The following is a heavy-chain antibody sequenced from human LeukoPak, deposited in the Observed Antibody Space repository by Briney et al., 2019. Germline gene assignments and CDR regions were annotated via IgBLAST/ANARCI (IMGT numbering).Heavy chain of an antibody. CDR2: INPNGGGT. J-gene: IGHJ6*02. CDR3: AAWGSSSSPLPGMDV. V-gene: IGHV1-46*01. D-gene: IGHD6-13*01. CDR1: GYTFTNYY. Sequence: ASVKVSCKASGYTFTNYYMHWVRQAPGQGLEWMGVINPNGGGTSYAQKFQGRVTMTRDTSTSTVYMELSSLRSEDTAVYYCAAWGSSSSPLPGMDVWGQGTLVTVSS.